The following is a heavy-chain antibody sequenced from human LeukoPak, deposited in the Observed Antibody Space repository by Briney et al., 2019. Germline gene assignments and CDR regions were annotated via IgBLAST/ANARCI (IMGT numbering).Heavy chain of an antibody. J-gene: IGHJ5*02. CDR1: GVSISSGDYY. V-gene: IGHV4-30-4*01. Sequence: SETLSLTCTVSGVSISSGDYYWSWIRQPPGKGLEWVGYTYYSGSTYYNPSLKSRVTISVDTSKNQFSLKLSSVTAADTAVYYCARPYYYDSRIDPWGQGTRVTVSS. D-gene: IGHD3-22*01. CDR3: ARPYYYDSRIDP. CDR2: TYYSGST.